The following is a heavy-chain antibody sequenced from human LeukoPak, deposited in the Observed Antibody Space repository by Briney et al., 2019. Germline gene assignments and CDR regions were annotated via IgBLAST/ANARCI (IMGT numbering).Heavy chain of an antibody. CDR2: INHSGST. CDR1: GGSFSGYY. Sequence: SETLSLTCAVYGGSFSGYYWSWFGQPPGKGREWIGEINHSGSTNYNPSLKSRVTISVDTSKNQFSLKLSSVTAADTAVYYCARGTIYRRNDYWGQGTLVTVSS. D-gene: IGHD1-14*01. V-gene: IGHV4-34*01. CDR3: ARGTIYRRNDY. J-gene: IGHJ4*02.